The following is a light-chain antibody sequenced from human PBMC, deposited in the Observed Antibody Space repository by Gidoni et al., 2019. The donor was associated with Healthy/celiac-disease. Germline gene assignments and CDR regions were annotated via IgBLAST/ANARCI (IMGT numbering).Light chain of an antibody. V-gene: IGLV3-25*03. CDR1: ALPKQY. CDR2: KDS. Sequence: SYELTQPPSVSVSPGQTARITFSGDALPKQYAYWYKKKPGQAPVLVIYKDSERPSGIPERFSGSSSGTTVTLTISGVQAEDEADYYCQSADSSGTYVVFGGGTKLTVL. CDR3: QSADSSGTYVV. J-gene: IGLJ2*01.